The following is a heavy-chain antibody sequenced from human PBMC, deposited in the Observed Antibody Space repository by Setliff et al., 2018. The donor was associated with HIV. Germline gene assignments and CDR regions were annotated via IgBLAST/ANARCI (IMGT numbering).Heavy chain of an antibody. V-gene: IGHV4-38-2*02. Sequence: PSETLSLTCTVSGYSISSSYYWGWIRQPPGKGLEWIGSIYYSGSTYYNPSLKSRVTISVDTSKNQFSLKLSSVTAADTAVYYCASLVGVVYNWFDPWGQGTLVTVSS. CDR1: GYSISSSYY. J-gene: IGHJ5*02. D-gene: IGHD1-26*01. CDR2: IYYSGST. CDR3: ASLVGVVYNWFDP.